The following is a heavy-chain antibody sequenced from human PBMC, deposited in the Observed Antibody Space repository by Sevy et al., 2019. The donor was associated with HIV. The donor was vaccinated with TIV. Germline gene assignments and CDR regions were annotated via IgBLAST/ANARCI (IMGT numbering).Heavy chain of an antibody. CDR3: ARTVTAASWDAFDI. V-gene: IGHV3-30-3*01. Sequence: GGSLRLSCAASGFTFSSYAMHWVRQAPGKGLEWVAVISYDGSNKYYADSVKGRFTISRDNSKNTLYLQMNSLRAEYTAVYYCARTVTAASWDAFDIWGQGTMVTVSS. CDR1: GFTFSSYA. CDR2: ISYDGSNK. D-gene: IGHD2-21*02. J-gene: IGHJ3*02.